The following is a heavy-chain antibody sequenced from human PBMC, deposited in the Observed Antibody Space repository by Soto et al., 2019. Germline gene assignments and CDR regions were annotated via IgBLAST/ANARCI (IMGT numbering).Heavy chain of an antibody. D-gene: IGHD3-16*02. CDR3: TGMITFGGVIVMD. J-gene: IGHJ4*02. CDR1: GFTFSNAW. CDR2: IKSKTDGGTT. V-gene: IGHV3-15*01. Sequence: GGSLRLSCAASGFTFSNAWMSWVRQAPGKGLEWVGRIKSKTDGGTTDYAAPVKGRFTISRDDSKNTLYLQMNSLKTEDTAVYYCTGMITFGGVIVMDWGQGTLVTVSS.